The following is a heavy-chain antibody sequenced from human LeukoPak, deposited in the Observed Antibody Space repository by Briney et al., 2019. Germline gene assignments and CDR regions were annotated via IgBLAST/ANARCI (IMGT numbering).Heavy chain of an antibody. CDR1: GFTFSSYA. CDR3: ARGGKWLPIPKPLDY. J-gene: IGHJ4*02. V-gene: IGHV3-30-3*01. CDR2: ISYDGSNK. Sequence: GGSLRLSCAASGFTFSSYAMHWVRQAPGKGLEWVAVISYDGSNKYYADSVKGRLTISRDNSKNTLYLQMNSLRAEDTAVYYCARGGKWLPIPKPLDYWGQGTLVTVSS. D-gene: IGHD5-12*01.